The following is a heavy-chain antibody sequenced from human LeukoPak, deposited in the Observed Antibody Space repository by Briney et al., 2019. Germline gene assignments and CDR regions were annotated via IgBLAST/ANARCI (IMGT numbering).Heavy chain of an antibody. CDR3: ARAPLVVVPAAHNWLDP. Sequence: ASVKVSCKASGGTFSSYAISWVRQAPGQGLEWMGRFIPIFGTANYAQKFQGRVTITTDESTSTAYMELSSLRSEDTAVYYCARAPLVVVPAAHNWLDPWGQGTLVTVSS. D-gene: IGHD2-2*01. CDR1: GGTFSSYA. J-gene: IGHJ5*02. CDR2: FIPIFGTA. V-gene: IGHV1-69*05.